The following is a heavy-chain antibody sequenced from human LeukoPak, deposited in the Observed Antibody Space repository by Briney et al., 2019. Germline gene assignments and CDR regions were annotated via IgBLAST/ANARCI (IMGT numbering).Heavy chain of an antibody. J-gene: IGHJ4*02. Sequence: ASVKVSCKASGGTFSSYAISWVRQAPGQGLEWMGIINPSNGNTGYTPKFQGRVTMTRDMSTSAVYMELSSLRSEDMAVYYCARDQDYYGSGSYHRLDTTGLDYWGQGTLVTVSS. D-gene: IGHD3-10*01. CDR1: GGTFSSYA. CDR3: ARDQDYYGSGSYHRLDTTGLDY. V-gene: IGHV1-46*01. CDR2: INPSNGNT.